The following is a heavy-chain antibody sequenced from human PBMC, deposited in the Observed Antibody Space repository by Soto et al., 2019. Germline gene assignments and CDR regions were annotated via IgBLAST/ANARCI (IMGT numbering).Heavy chain of an antibody. Sequence: GGSLRLSCAASGFTFSSYAMSWVRQAPGKGLEWVSSISSSSSYIYYADSVKGRFTISRDNAKNSLYLQMNSLRAEDTAVYYCARAVVEMATISAFDIWGQGTMVTVS. CDR3: ARAVVEMATISAFDI. D-gene: IGHD5-12*01. CDR2: ISSSSSYI. CDR1: GFTFSSYA. J-gene: IGHJ3*02. V-gene: IGHV3-21*01.